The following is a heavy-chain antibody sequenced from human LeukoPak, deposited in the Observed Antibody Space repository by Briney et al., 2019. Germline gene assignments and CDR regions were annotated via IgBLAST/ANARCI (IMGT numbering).Heavy chain of an antibody. Sequence: SETLSLTCTVSGGSISSGDYYWSWVRQPPGKGLEWIGYIYYSGRTYYNPSLKSRVTISVDTSKNQFSLNLSSVTAADTAVYYCARDLYPGWFDPWGQGTLVTVSS. CDR1: GGSISSGDYY. V-gene: IGHV4-30-4*01. J-gene: IGHJ5*02. CDR3: ARDLYPGWFDP. CDR2: IYYSGRT.